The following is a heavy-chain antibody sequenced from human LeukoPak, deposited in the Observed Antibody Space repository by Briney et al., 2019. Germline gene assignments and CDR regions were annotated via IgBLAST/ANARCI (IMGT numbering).Heavy chain of an antibody. CDR3: AKARYSSYDAFDI. CDR1: GFTFSSYG. V-gene: IGHV3-30*18. Sequence: QPGGSLRLSCAASGFTFSSYGMHWVRQAPGKGLEWVAVISYDGSNKYYADSVKGRFTISRDNSKNTLYLQMNSLRAEDTALYYCAKARYSSYDAFDIWGQGTMVTVSS. J-gene: IGHJ3*02. D-gene: IGHD6-13*01. CDR2: ISYDGSNK.